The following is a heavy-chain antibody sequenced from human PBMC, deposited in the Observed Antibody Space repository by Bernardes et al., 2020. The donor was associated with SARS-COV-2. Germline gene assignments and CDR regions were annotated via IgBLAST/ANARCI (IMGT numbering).Heavy chain of an antibody. J-gene: IGHJ4*02. CDR1: GDSIRNYY. D-gene: IGHD5-18*01. CDR3: AREGGRGYSLDY. CDR2: INYSGIT. V-gene: IGHV4-59*01. Sequence: SEPLYLTCTVSGDSIRNYYWSWVQQSPEKGLEWIGYINYSGITNYNPSLRSRVTLSIDTSKNHFSLKVTSVTAADTAVYYCAREGGRGYSLDYWGQGTLVTVSS.